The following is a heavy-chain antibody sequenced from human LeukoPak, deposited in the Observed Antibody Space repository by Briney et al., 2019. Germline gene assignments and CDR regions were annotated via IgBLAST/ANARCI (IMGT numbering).Heavy chain of an antibody. D-gene: IGHD3-22*01. Sequence: GGSLRLSCAASGFTFSSYAMSWVPQAPGKGLEWVSAISCSGGSTYYADSVKGRFTISRDNSKNTLYLQMNSLRAEDTAVYYCAKRMIVPNSYYYGMDVWGQGTTVTVSS. CDR3: AKRMIVPNSYYYGMDV. V-gene: IGHV3-23*01. J-gene: IGHJ6*02. CDR2: ISCSGGST. CDR1: GFTFSSYA.